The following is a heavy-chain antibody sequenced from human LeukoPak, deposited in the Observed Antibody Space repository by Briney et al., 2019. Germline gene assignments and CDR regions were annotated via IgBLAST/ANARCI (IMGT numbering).Heavy chain of an antibody. D-gene: IGHD3-22*01. Sequence: GESLKISCKGSGYSFTSYWIGWVRQMPGKGLEWMGIIYPGDSDTRYSPSFQGQVTISADKSISTAYLQWSSLKASDTAMYYCARLPYYYDSSGYPHDAFDMWGQGTMVTVSS. CDR1: GYSFTSYW. CDR3: ARLPYYYDSSGYPHDAFDM. J-gene: IGHJ3*02. V-gene: IGHV5-51*01. CDR2: IYPGDSDT.